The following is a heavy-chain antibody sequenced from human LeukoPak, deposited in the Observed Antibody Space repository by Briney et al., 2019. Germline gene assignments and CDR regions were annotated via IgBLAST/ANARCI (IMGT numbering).Heavy chain of an antibody. J-gene: IGHJ3*02. CDR1: GFTFSAYA. Sequence: GGSLRLSCAASGFTFSAYAMSWVRQAPGKGLEWVSVIYSGGSTYYADSVKGRFTISRDNSKNTLYLQMNSLRAEDTAVYYCARDLSYYDSSGYYDAFDIWGQGTMVTVSS. CDR2: IYSGGST. D-gene: IGHD3-22*01. CDR3: ARDLSYYDSSGYYDAFDI. V-gene: IGHV3-53*01.